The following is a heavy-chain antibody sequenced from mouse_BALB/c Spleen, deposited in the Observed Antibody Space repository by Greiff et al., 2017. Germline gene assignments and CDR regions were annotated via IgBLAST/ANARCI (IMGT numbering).Heavy chain of an antibody. CDR3: ARDYGTADWYFDV. J-gene: IGHJ1*01. CDR2: ISYSGST. CDR1: GYSITSDYA. Sequence: DVKLQESGPGLVKPSQSLSLTCTVTGYSITSDYAWNWIRQFPGNKLEWMGYISYSGSTSYNPSLKSRISITRDTSKNQFFLQLNSVTTEDTATYYCARDYGTADWYFDVWGAGTTVTVSS. V-gene: IGHV3-2*02. D-gene: IGHD1-1*01.